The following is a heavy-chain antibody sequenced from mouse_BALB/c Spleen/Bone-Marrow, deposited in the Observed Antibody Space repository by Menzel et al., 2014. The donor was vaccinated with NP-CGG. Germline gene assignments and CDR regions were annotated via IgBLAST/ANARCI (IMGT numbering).Heavy chain of an antibody. V-gene: IGHV1S81*02. J-gene: IGHJ4*01. CDR3: ARRGDYYGAMDY. Sequence: QVQLQQSGAELVKPGASVKLSCEASGYTFTNYWMHWVNQRPGQGLDWIGEINPTNGRSNYNEKFKSKATLTVDKSSSTAYMQLSSLTSEDSAVYYCARRGDYYGAMDYWGQGTSVTVSS. D-gene: IGHD1-1*01. CDR1: GYTFTNYW. CDR2: INPTNGRS.